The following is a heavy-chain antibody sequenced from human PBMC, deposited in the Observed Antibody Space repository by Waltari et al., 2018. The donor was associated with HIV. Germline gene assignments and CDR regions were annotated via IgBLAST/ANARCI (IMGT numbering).Heavy chain of an antibody. D-gene: IGHD4-17*01. CDR2: IRSKAYGGTT. J-gene: IGHJ4*02. CDR1: GFPFGDYS. CDR3: TRGTFTVTYYFDY. V-gene: IGHV3-49*03. Sequence: EVQLGESGGGLVQPGRSLRLHCAPSGFPFGDYSMTWFRQAPGKGLEWVGFIRSKAYGGTTQYAASVKGRFTISRDDSKSIAYLQMNSLKTEDTALYYCTRGTFTVTYYFDYWGRGTLVTVSS.